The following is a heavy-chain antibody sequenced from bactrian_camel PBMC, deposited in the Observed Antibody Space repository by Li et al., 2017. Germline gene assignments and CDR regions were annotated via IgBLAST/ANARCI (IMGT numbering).Heavy chain of an antibody. CDR3: AVDNTVVVIDRCAEYGY. D-gene: IGHD2*01. V-gene: IGHV3S1*01. CDR1: GFTFANYW. Sequence: HVQLVESGGGLVQPGGSLRLSCAVSGFTFANYWMYWVRQAPGKEREGVATIAPYFTRYADSVKGRFTVSRDNAKNTVYLQMNSLKPEDTAVYYCAVDNTVVVIDRCAEYGYWGQGTQVTVS. J-gene: IGHJ4*01. CDR2: IAPYFT.